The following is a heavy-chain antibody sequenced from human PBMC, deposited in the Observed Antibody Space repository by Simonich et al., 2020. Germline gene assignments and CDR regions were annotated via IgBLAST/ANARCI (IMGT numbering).Heavy chain of an antibody. D-gene: IGHD3-16*01. J-gene: IGHJ3*02. CDR2: INHSGST. CDR3: ARPLGIVWAFDI. V-gene: IGHV4-34*01. Sequence: QVQLQQWGAGLLKPSETLSLTCAVYGGSFSGYYWSWIRQPPGKGLEWIGEINHSGSTNYNPSLKSRVTISVDTSKNQFFLKLSSVTAADTAVYYCARPLGIVWAFDIWGQGTMVTVSS. CDR1: GGSFSGYY.